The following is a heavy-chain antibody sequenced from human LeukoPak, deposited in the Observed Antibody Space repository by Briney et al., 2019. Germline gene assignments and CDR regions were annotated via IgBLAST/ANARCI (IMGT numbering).Heavy chain of an antibody. J-gene: IGHJ4*02. CDR2: INHSGST. D-gene: IGHD3-22*01. Sequence: SETLSLTCAVYGGSSSAYYYFWIRQPPGKGLEWIGEINHSGSTNYNPSLKSRVTLSVDTSTNQFSLGLSSVTAADTAVYYCARGLGTMIVVWGQGTLVTVSS. CDR1: GGSSSAYY. V-gene: IGHV4-34*01. CDR3: ARGLGTMIVV.